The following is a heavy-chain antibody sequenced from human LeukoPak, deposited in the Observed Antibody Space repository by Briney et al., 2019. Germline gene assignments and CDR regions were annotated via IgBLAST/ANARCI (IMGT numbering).Heavy chain of an antibody. J-gene: IGHJ4*02. Sequence: GGSLRLSCVASGSPFSSYWMTWVRQAPGKGLEWVANIKQDGSKKSYVDSVKGRFTISRDNAKNSLYLQMNSLRAEDTAIYYCTRVGYIDEGIDYWGQGTLVTVSS. D-gene: IGHD5-24*01. CDR1: GSPFSSYW. CDR2: IKQDGSKK. CDR3: TRVGYIDEGIDY. V-gene: IGHV3-7*04.